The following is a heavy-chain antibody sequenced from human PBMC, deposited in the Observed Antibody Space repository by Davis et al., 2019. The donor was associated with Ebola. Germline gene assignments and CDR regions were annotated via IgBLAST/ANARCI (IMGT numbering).Heavy chain of an antibody. CDR1: GFSFDDYA. V-gene: IGHV3-9*01. Sequence: SLKISCAASGFSFDDYAMHWVRQAPGKGLEWVLRINWDGGSIAYADSVKGRFTISRDNAKNSLYLQMNSLRADDTAVYYCARGHSANDYWGLNYWGQGTLVTVSS. J-gene: IGHJ4*02. D-gene: IGHD5-12*01. CDR3: ARGHSANDYWGLNY. CDR2: INWDGGSI.